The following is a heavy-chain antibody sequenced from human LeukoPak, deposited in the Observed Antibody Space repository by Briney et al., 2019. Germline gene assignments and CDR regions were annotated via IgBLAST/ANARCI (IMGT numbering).Heavy chain of an antibody. CDR3: AGDRLDSGYDYDYFDY. D-gene: IGHD5-12*01. CDR1: GFTFSSYS. V-gene: IGHV3-21*01. CDR2: ISSSSSYI. Sequence: PGGSLRLSCAASGFTFSSYSMNWVRQAPGKGLEWVSSISSSSSYIYYADSVKGRFTISRDNAKNSLYLQMNSLRAEDTAVYYCAGDRLDSGYDYDYFDYWGQGTLVTVSS. J-gene: IGHJ4*02.